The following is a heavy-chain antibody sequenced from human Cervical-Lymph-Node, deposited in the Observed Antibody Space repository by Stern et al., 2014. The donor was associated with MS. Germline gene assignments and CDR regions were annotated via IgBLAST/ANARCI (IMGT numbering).Heavy chain of an antibody. CDR2: IYPGDSDV. D-gene: IGHD3-22*01. J-gene: IGHJ4*02. V-gene: IGHV5-51*01. Sequence: EVQLVQSGPEVKKPGESLRISCKTAGYTFSQYWIGWVRQVPGRGLEWVGMIYPGDSDVRYSPSFEGQVTISVDMSTTSAHLQWRSLKASDTATYFCARRAYYDDSSYSHFQYWGQGTLVTVSS. CDR3: ARRAYYDDSSYSHFQY. CDR1: GYTFSQYW.